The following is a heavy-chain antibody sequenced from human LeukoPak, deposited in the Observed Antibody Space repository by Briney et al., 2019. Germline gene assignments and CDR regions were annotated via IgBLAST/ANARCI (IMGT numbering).Heavy chain of an antibody. CDR1: GFTFRNYW. CDR2: IKEDGSEK. D-gene: IGHD1-26*01. J-gene: IGHJ4*02. CDR3: ARGGQYHY. V-gene: IGHV3-7*01. Sequence: GGSLRLSCAASGFTFRNYWMTWGRQAPGKGMEWVANIKEDGSEKYYVDSVEGRFTISRDNAENSLYLQMNSLRAEDTAVYYCARGGQYHYWGQGTLVTVSS.